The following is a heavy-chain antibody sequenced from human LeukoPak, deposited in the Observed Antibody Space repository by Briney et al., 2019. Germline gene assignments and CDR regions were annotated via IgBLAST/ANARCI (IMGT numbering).Heavy chain of an antibody. Sequence: KPSETLSLTCTVSGGSISSYYWSWIRQPPGKGLEWIGYIYYSGSTNYNPSLKSRVTISVDTSKNQFSLKLSSVTAADTAVYYCARLGTAMGKAYFDYWGQGTLVTVSS. CDR2: IYYSGST. D-gene: IGHD5-18*01. V-gene: IGHV4-59*08. J-gene: IGHJ4*02. CDR1: GGSISSYY. CDR3: ARLGTAMGKAYFDY.